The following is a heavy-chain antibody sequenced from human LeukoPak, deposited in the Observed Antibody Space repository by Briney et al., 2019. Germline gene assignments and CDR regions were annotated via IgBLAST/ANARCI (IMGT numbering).Heavy chain of an antibody. CDR3: ARRKYYYGSGSYYNVIGNYYYMDV. Sequence: SETLSLTCAVYGGSFSGYYWSWIRQPPGKGLEWIGEINHSGSTNYNPSLKSRVTISVDTSKNQFSLKLSSVTAADTAVYYCARRKYYYGSGSYYNVIGNYYYMDVWGKGTTVTISS. V-gene: IGHV4-34*01. CDR2: INHSGST. CDR1: GGSFSGYY. J-gene: IGHJ6*03. D-gene: IGHD3-10*01.